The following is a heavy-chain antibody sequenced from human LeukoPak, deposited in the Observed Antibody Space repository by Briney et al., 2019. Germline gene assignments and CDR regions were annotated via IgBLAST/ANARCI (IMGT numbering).Heavy chain of an antibody. D-gene: IGHD1-7*01. J-gene: IGHJ4*02. V-gene: IGHV4-59*08. CDR2: IYYSGST. Sequence: SETLSLTCTVSGGSISSYYWSWIRQPPGKGLEWIGYIYYSGSTNYNPSLKSRVTISVDTSKNQFSLKLSSVTAADTAVYYCARLGTGTTDYWGQGTLVTVSS. CDR3: ARLGTGTTDY. CDR1: GGSISSYY.